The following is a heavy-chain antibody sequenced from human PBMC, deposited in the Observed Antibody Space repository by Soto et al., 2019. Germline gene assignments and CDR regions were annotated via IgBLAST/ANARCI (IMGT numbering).Heavy chain of an antibody. CDR1: GGSFTNNC. V-gene: IGHV4-59*01. CDR2: VCYNGIT. D-gene: IGHD4-17*01. J-gene: IGHJ4*02. Sequence: SETLCLTCTVSGGSFTNNCWTWIRQPPGKGLEWIGCVCYNGITNSNPSLKSRVTISVDTSRNRFSLNLRSVTAADTAVYYCASSSLRSAPRDWGPGTQVTVSS. CDR3: ASSSLRSAPRD.